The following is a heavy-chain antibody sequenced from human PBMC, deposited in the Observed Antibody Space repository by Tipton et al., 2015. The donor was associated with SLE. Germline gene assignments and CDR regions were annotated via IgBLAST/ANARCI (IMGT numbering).Heavy chain of an antibody. J-gene: IGHJ4*02. CDR3: AKRRYSGYDFMGDLDH. V-gene: IGHV3-30*02. D-gene: IGHD5-12*01. CDR1: GFTFSRYG. Sequence: SLRLSCAASGFTFSRYGMHWVRQAPGRGLEWVAFIRYDGSDELYADSVKGRFTISRDNSKNTLYLQMNSLRGDDTAVIYCAKRRYSGYDFMGDLDHWGLGTLVTVSS. CDR2: IRYDGSDE.